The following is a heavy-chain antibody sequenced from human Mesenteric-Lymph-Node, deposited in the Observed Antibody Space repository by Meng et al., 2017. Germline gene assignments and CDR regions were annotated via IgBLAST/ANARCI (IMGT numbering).Heavy chain of an antibody. V-gene: IGHV3-49*03. D-gene: IGHD6-13*01. CDR1: GFTFGDYA. Sequence: GESLKISCTASGFTFGDYAMSWFRQAPGKGLEWVGFIRSKAYGGTTEYAASVKGRFTISRDDSKSIAYLQMNSLKTEDTAVYYCTRAGSWYGVKIFDYWGQGTLVT. CDR2: IRSKAYGGTT. J-gene: IGHJ4*02. CDR3: TRAGSWYGVKIFDY.